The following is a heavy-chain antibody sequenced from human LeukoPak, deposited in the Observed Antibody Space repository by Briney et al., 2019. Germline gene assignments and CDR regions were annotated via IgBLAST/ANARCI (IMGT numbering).Heavy chain of an antibody. J-gene: IGHJ4*02. V-gene: IGHV3-21*01. CDR2: ITTTFYT. Sequence: GGSLRLFCAASGFTFSSYSFNWVRQVPGKGLEWVSSITTTFYTYYTDSVKGRFTISRDNAKNSLYLQMISLRAEDTAVYYCARVRANWYEDYWGKGTLVTVSS. CDR1: GFTFSSYS. CDR3: ARVRANWYEDY. D-gene: IGHD6-13*01.